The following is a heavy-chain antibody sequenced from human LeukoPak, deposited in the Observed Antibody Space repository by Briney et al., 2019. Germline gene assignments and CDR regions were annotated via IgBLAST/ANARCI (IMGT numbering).Heavy chain of an antibody. CDR3: ARHVLTSIVSWSQLNWFDP. CDR1: GGSISSYY. J-gene: IGHJ5*02. CDR2: IYYSGST. D-gene: IGHD2/OR15-2a*01. V-gene: IGHV4-59*08. Sequence: SETLSLTCTVSGGSISSYYWSWIRQPPGKGLEWIGYIYYSGSTNYNPSLKSRVTISVDTSKNQFSLKLSSVTAADTAVYYCARHVLTSIVSWSQLNWFDPWGQGTLVTVSS.